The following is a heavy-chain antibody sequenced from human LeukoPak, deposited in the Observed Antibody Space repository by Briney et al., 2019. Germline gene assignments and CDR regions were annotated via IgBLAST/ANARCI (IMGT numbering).Heavy chain of an antibody. CDR3: ARGYYDSENYFDY. J-gene: IGHJ4*02. D-gene: IGHD3-22*01. CDR1: GGSFSGYY. Sequence: TSETLSLTCAVYGGSFSGYYWSWIRQPPGKGLEWIGEINHSGSTYYNPSLKSRVTISVDRSKNQFSLKLSSVTAADTAVYYCARGYYDSENYFDYWGQGTLVTVSS. CDR2: INHSGST. V-gene: IGHV4-34*01.